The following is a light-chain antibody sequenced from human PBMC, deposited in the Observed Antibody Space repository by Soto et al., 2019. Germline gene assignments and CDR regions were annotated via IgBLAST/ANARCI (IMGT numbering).Light chain of an antibody. CDR1: SSDVGGYDY. CDR3: CSYTTSRTVV. J-gene: IGLJ2*01. CDR2: EVS. V-gene: IGLV2-14*01. Sequence: QSALTQPASVSGSPGQSITISCSGSSSDVGGYDYVSWFQHHPGKAPKLMIYEVSYRPSGVSNRFSGSKSANTASLTISGLQAEDKADYYCCSYTTSRTVVFGGGTKVTVL.